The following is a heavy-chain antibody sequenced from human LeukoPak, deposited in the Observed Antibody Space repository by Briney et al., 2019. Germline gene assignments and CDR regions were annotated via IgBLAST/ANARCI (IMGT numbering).Heavy chain of an antibody. J-gene: IGHJ4*02. V-gene: IGHV3-23*01. CDR3: AKRSAESSGYFNY. CDR2: ISASGADT. CDR1: GFIFAKYA. Sequence: PGGSLRLSCTTSGFIFAKYAMAWVRQSPGKGLEWVSTISASGADTYYADSVKGRFTISRDNSKNTLYLQMNSLRAEDTAVYYCAKRSAESSGYFNYWGQGILVTVSS. D-gene: IGHD6-19*01.